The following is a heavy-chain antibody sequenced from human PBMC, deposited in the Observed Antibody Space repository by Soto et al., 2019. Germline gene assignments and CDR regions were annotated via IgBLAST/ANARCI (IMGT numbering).Heavy chain of an antibody. Sequence: AESLKISCKGVGYKFVSAWIGCCRQMPGKVLEWMGIIKPGTSDIRYSPSCRGHVTISADEAVSTAYLQWSSLKASDTAMYYCARQLSHICDSWGQGTLVTVSS. V-gene: IGHV5-51*01. D-gene: IGHD3-3*02. CDR3: ARQLSHICDS. J-gene: IGHJ4*02. CDR1: GYKFVSAW. CDR2: IKPGTSDI.